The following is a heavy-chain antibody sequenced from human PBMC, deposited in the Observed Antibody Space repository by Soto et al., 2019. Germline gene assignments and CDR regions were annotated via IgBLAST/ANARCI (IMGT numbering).Heavy chain of an antibody. V-gene: IGHV1-18*01. D-gene: IGHD2-2*01. Sequence: QVQLVQSGAEVKKPGASVKVSCKASGYTFTSYSINWVRQAPGQGLEWMGWINAYNGNTDYAQKFQGRVTLTTDTSTSTAYRELRSLRSDDTAVYYCARDVVGYCSSTSCPLDYWGQGTLVTVSS. J-gene: IGHJ4*02. CDR3: ARDVVGYCSSTSCPLDY. CDR2: INAYNGNT. CDR1: GYTFTSYS.